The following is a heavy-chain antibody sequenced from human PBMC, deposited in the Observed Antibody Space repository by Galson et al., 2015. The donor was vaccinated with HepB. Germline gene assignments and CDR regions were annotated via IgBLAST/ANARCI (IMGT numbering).Heavy chain of an antibody. J-gene: IGHJ6*02. CDR3: ARAGGGDYCSSTSCYYKDYYYGMDV. CDR2: IKQDGSEK. D-gene: IGHD2-2*01. V-gene: IGHV3-7*03. Sequence: SLRLSCAASRFTFRGYWMSWVRQAPGKGLEWVTNIKQDGSEKYYVDSVKGRFTISRDNAKNSLYLHMNSLRAEDTAVYYCARAGGGDYCSSTSCYYKDYYYGMDVWGQGTTVTVSS. CDR1: RFTFRGYW.